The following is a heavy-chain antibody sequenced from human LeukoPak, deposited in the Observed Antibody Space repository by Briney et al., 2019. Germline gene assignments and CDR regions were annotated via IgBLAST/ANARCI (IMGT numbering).Heavy chain of an antibody. J-gene: IGHJ6*03. CDR1: GGSFSGYY. V-gene: IGHV4-34*01. CDR3: ARGDIVVLTAAYYYYYYMDV. D-gene: IGHD2-2*01. CDR2: XXXSGST. Sequence: SETLSLTCAVYGGSFSGYYWXWIRQPPGKGLEWXXXXXXSGSTNYNPSLKSQVTISVDTSKNQFSLKLSSVTAADTAVYYCARGDIVVLTAAYYYYYYMDVWGKGTTVTVSS.